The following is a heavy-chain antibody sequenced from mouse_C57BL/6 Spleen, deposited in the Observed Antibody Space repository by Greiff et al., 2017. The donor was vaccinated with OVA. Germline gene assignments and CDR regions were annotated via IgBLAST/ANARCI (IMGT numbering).Heavy chain of an antibody. CDR3: ARERDYGNYLDY. Sequence: EVKLQESGPGLVKPSQSLSLTCSVTGYSITSGYYWNWIRQFPGNKLEWMGYISYDGSNNYNPSLKNRISITRDTSKNQFFLKLNSVTTEDTATYYCARERDYGNYLDYWGQGTTLTVSS. CDR2: ISYDGSN. J-gene: IGHJ2*01. D-gene: IGHD2-1*01. V-gene: IGHV3-6*01. CDR1: GYSITSGYY.